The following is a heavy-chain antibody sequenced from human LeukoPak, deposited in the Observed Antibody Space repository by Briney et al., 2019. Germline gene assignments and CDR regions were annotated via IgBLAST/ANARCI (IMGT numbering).Heavy chain of an antibody. CDR2: ISGSGGST. D-gene: IGHD2-15*01. Sequence: GGSLRLSCAASGFTFSSYAMSWVRQAPGKGLEWVSAISGSGGSTYYADSVKGRFTISRDNSKNTLYLQMNSLRAEDTAVYYCAKDRDCSGGSCYLYFVYWGQGTLVTVSS. J-gene: IGHJ4*02. V-gene: IGHV3-23*01. CDR3: AKDRDCSGGSCYLYFVY. CDR1: GFTFSSYA.